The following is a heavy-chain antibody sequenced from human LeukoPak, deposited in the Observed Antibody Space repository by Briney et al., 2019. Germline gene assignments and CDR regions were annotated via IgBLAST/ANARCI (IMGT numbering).Heavy chain of an antibody. CDR3: ARQAGYCSGGSCLEVSWFDP. D-gene: IGHD2-15*01. V-gene: IGHV4-39*01. CDR1: GDSISSDIW. Sequence: PSETLSLTCAVSGDSISSDIWWNWVRQPPGKGLEWIGSIYYSGSTYYNPSLKSRVTISVDTSKNQFSLKLSSVTAADTAVYYCARQAGYCSGGSCLEVSWFDPWGQGTLVTVSS. J-gene: IGHJ5*02. CDR2: IYYSGST.